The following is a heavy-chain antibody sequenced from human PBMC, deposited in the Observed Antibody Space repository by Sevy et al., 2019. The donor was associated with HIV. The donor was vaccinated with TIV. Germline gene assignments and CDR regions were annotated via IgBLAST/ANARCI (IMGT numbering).Heavy chain of an antibody. Sequence: SQTLSLTCAISGDSVSSNSDAWNWIRQSPSRGLEWLGRTYYRSKWYNDYAVSGKSRTTINPETSKNQFSLRLKSVTPEETASDCCARDVGDGWYGNWFDPWGQGTLVTVSS. CDR1: GDSVSSNSDA. J-gene: IGHJ5*02. CDR3: ARDVGDGWYGNWFDP. CDR2: TYYRSKWYN. D-gene: IGHD6-19*01. V-gene: IGHV6-1*01.